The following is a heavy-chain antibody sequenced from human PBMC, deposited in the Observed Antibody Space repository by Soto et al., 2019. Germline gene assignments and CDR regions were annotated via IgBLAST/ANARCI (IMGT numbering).Heavy chain of an antibody. V-gene: IGHV3-7*03. CDR3: ARDRCSSTSCYLFNWSFFFVMDV. CDR1: GFTFSTYW. D-gene: IGHD2-2*01. Sequence: EVQLVESGGGLVQPGGSLRLSCAVSGFTFSTYWMSWVRQAPGKGLEWVANIKHDGSEKYYVDSVKGRFTISRDNAKNSPYLQMNSLRAEDTAVYYCARDRCSSTSCYLFNWSFFFVMDVWGQGTTVAVSS. J-gene: IGHJ6*02. CDR2: IKHDGSEK.